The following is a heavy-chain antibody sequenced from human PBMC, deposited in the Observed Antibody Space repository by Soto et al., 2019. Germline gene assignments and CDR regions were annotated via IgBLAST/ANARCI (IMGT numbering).Heavy chain of an antibody. CDR2: ISAYNGNT. CDR3: AREGHTYYYDSSGSPGRFDY. Sequence: ASVEVSCKASGYTFTSYGISWVRQAPGQGLEWMGWISAYNGNTNYAQKLQGRVTMTTDTSTSTAYMELRSLRSDDTAVYYCAREGHTYYYDSSGSPGRFDYWGQGTLVTVSS. CDR1: GYTFTSYG. V-gene: IGHV1-18*01. D-gene: IGHD3-22*01. J-gene: IGHJ4*02.